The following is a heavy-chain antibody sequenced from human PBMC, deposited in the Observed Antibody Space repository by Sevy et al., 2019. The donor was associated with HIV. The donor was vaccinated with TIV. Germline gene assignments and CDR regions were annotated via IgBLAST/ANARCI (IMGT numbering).Heavy chain of an antibody. CDR2: INHSGST. V-gene: IGHV4-34*01. Sequence: SETLSLTCAVYGGSFSGYYRSWIRQPPGKGLEWIGEINHSGSTNYNPSLKSRVTISVDTSKNQFSLKLSSVTAADTAVYYCARVMITFGGVIVRYHYGMDVWGQGTTVTVSS. CDR1: GGSFSGYY. CDR3: ARVMITFGGVIVRYHYGMDV. J-gene: IGHJ6*02. D-gene: IGHD3-16*02.